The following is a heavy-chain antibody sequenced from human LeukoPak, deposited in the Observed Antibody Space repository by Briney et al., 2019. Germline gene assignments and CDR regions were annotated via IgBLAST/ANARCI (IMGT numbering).Heavy chain of an antibody. CDR2: IKSKNDGGTI. D-gene: IGHD3-16*01. Sequence: GGSLRLSCVASGFTFSNAWMSWVRQAPGKGLEWVGRIKSKNDGGTIDYAAPVKGRFSISRDDSTDTVYLQMNSLNTADTAVYYCSRLGQSGLWGQGTLVTVSS. V-gene: IGHV3-15*01. J-gene: IGHJ4*02. CDR1: GFTFSNAW. CDR3: SRLGQSGL.